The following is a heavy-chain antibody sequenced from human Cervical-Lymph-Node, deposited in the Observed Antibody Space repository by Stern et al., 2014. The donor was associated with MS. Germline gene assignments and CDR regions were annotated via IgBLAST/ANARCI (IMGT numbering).Heavy chain of an antibody. J-gene: IGHJ6*01. CDR2: ISSDGSNK. CDR1: GFTFSSYG. D-gene: IGHD3-16*01. CDR3: AKDTSPREYFYYGMDV. V-gene: IGHV3-30*18. Sequence: VQLVESGGGVVQPGRSLRLSCAASGFTFSSYGLHWVRQAPGKGLEWVAVISSDGSNKDYGYSVKGRFTISRDNSKNTVYLQINSLRAEDTAVYYCAKDTSPREYFYYGMDVWGQGTTVTVSS.